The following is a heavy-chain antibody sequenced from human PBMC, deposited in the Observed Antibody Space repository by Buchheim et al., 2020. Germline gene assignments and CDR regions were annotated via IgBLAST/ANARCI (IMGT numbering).Heavy chain of an antibody. CDR1: GFTFRRNA. Sequence: QVQLVESGGGVVQPGRSLRLSCAASGFTFRRNAMHWVRQAPGKGLEWVAVISSDGSKEHYADSVKGRFTISRDNSKNSLYLQMNSLKVEDTAVYYCVKDFDFWGQGTL. V-gene: IGHV3-30-3*01. CDR3: VKDFDF. J-gene: IGHJ4*02. CDR2: ISSDGSKE.